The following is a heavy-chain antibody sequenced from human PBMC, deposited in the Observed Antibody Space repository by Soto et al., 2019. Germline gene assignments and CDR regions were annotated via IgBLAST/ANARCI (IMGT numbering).Heavy chain of an antibody. Sequence: GGSLRLSCAASGFTFSSYAMHWVRQAPGKGLEYVSAISSNGGSTYYANSVKGRFTISRDNSKNTLYLQMGSLRAEDMAVYYCARESGYGEPDYWGQGTLVTVSS. CDR3: ARESGYGEPDY. V-gene: IGHV3-64*01. J-gene: IGHJ4*02. CDR2: ISSNGGST. D-gene: IGHD5-12*01. CDR1: GFTFSSYA.